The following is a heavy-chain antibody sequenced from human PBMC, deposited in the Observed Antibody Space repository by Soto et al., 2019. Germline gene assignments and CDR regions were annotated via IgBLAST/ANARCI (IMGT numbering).Heavy chain of an antibody. J-gene: IGHJ3*02. V-gene: IGHV3-33*01. D-gene: IGHD4-17*01. CDR1: GFTFSSYG. CDR3: ARALTRYGERAFDI. Sequence: GGSLRLSCAASGFTFSSYGMHWVRQAPGKGLEWVAVIWYDGSNKYYADSVKGRFTISRDNSKNTLYLQMNSLRAEDTAVYYCARALTRYGERAFDIWGQGTMVTVSS. CDR2: IWYDGSNK.